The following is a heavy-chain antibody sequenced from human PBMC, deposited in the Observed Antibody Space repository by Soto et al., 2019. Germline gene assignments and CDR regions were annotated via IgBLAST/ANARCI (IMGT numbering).Heavy chain of an antibody. J-gene: IGHJ2*01. CDR2: ISWNSGSI. D-gene: IGHD1-7*01. Sequence: EVQLVESGGGLVQPGRSLRLSCAASGFTFHNCAMHWVRQAPGKGLEWVSGISWNSGSIAYADSVQGRFTISRDTAKNSLYLQMNSLRVEDTALYYCTKVKFVNYVASNSIWYFDLWGRGTLVTVSS. CDR3: TKVKFVNYVASNSIWYFDL. CDR1: GFTFHNCA. V-gene: IGHV3-9*01.